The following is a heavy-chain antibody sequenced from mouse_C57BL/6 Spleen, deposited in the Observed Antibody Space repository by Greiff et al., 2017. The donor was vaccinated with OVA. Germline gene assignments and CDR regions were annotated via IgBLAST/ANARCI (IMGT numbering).Heavy chain of an antibody. CDR2: INHNNGGT. J-gene: IGHJ3*01. D-gene: IGHD1-1*01. Sequence: EVQLQQSGPELVKPGASVKISCKASGYTFTDYYMNWVKQSHGKSLEWIGDINHNNGGTSYNQKFKGKATLTVDKSSSTAYMELRSLTSEDSAVYYCARSGYYGTGGFAYWGQGTLVTVSA. CDR3: ARSGYYGTGGFAY. CDR1: GYTFTDYY. V-gene: IGHV1-26*01.